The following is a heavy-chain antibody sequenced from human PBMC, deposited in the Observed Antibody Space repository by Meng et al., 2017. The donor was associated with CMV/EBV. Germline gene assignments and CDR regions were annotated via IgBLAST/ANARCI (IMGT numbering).Heavy chain of an antibody. CDR3: ARGRVVVPAASLGY. V-gene: IGHV3-74*01. J-gene: IGHJ4*02. D-gene: IGHD2-2*01. CDR2: ISSDGSST. Sequence: GESLKISCAASGFTFSSYWMHWVRQAPGKGLVWVSRISSDGSSTSYADSVKGRFTISRDNAKNTLYLQMNSLRAEDTAVYYCARGRVVVPAASLGYWGQGTLVTVSS. CDR1: GFTFSSYW.